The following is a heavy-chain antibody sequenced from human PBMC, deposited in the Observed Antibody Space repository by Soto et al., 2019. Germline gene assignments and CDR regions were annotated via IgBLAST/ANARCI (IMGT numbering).Heavy chain of an antibody. CDR3: ARHTPAISISDH. CDR2: IYYSGST. Sequence: QLQLQESGPGLVKPSETLSLTCTVSGGSISSSSYYWGWIRQPPGKGLEWIGSIYYSGSTYYNPSLTRRVTISVDTPKNQFSLKLSSVTAADTAVYYCARHTPAISISDHWGQGTLVTVSS. CDR1: GGSISSSSYY. D-gene: IGHD2-15*01. J-gene: IGHJ4*02. V-gene: IGHV4-39*01.